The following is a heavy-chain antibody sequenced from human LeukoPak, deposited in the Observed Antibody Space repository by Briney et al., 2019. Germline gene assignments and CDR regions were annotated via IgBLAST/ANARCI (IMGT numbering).Heavy chain of an antibody. D-gene: IGHD5-18*01. V-gene: IGHV4-4*07. CDR1: GGSISSHY. Sequence: PSETLSLTCTVSGGSISSHYWSWIRQPAGKGLEWIGRIYVSGSTNYNPSLKSRVTMSIDMSKTQFSLNLTSVTAADTAVYYCARSPEDTAMAGFDPWGQGTLVTVSS. J-gene: IGHJ5*02. CDR3: ARSPEDTAMAGFDP. CDR2: IYVSGST.